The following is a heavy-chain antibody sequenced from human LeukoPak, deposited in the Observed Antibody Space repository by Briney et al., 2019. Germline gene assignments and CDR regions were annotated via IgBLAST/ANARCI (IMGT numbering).Heavy chain of an antibody. J-gene: IGHJ6*03. V-gene: IGHV4-4*02. CDR1: GGSISSSNW. Sequence: SGTLSLTCAVSGGSISSSNWWSWIRQPPGKGLEWIGEIYHSGSTNYNPSLKSRVTISVDTSKIQFSLKLNSVTAADTAVYYCARGLSGWYGESTYYMDVWGKGTTVTISS. CDR2: IYHSGST. D-gene: IGHD6-19*01. CDR3: ARGLSGWYGESTYYMDV.